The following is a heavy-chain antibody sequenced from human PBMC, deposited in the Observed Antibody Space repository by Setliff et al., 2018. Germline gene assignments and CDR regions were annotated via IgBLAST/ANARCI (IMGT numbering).Heavy chain of an antibody. J-gene: IGHJ4*02. CDR1: GFSYSNCW. CDR3: LGAGTCSY. D-gene: IGHD3-10*02. Sequence: AGGSLRLSCTASGFSYSNCWASWVRQAPGKGPEWLASINPGGSETYYVDSARGRFTISRDNARNSLSLQMNSLRSDDTAVYYCLGAGTCSYWGQGTRVTVSS. CDR2: INPGGSET. V-gene: IGHV3-7*01.